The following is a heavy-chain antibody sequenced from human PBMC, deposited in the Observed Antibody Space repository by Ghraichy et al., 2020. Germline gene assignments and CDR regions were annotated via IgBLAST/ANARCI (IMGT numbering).Heavy chain of an antibody. D-gene: IGHD3-9*01. Sequence: ASVKVSCKASGYTFTSYAMNWVRQAPGQGLEWMGWINTNTGNPTYAQGFTGRFVFSLDTSVSTAYLQISSLKAEDTAVYYCARRGIDIPDYYYYGMDVWGQGTTVTVSS. CDR3: ARRGIDIPDYYYYGMDV. CDR1: GYTFTSYA. CDR2: INTNTGNP. J-gene: IGHJ6*02. V-gene: IGHV7-4-1*02.